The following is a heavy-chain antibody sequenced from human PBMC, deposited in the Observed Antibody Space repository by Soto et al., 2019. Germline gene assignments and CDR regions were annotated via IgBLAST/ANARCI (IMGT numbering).Heavy chain of an antibody. CDR3: AKADDFWSGYHIYYYYGMDV. Sequence: LRLSCAASGFTFISYAMSWVRQAPGKGLEWVSGISGSGGRTYYADSVKGRFTISRDNSKHTLYLQMNSLRAEDTAIYYCAKADDFWSGYHIYYYYGMDVWGQGTTVTVSS. V-gene: IGHV3-23*01. D-gene: IGHD3-3*01. CDR1: GFTFISYA. J-gene: IGHJ6*02. CDR2: ISGSGGRT.